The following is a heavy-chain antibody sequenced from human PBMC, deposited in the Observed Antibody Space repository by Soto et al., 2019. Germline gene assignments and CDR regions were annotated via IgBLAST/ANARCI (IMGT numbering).Heavy chain of an antibody. Sequence: GGSLRLSCAPSGFTFSNYAMSWVRQAPGKGLEWVSAISASAATTYYADSVKGRFTISRDDSKNTLYVQMNSLRAEDTAVYYCAKLGAYSTSAIDSWGQGALVTVSS. V-gene: IGHV3-23*01. CDR3: AKLGAYSTSAIDS. CDR2: ISASAATT. D-gene: IGHD6-6*01. CDR1: GFTFSNYA. J-gene: IGHJ4*02.